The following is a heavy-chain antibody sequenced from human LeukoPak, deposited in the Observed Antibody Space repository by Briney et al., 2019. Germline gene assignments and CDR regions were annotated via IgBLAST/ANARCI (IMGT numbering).Heavy chain of an antibody. CDR3: AKGPLVVPAATFYYFDY. CDR1: GFTFSSYA. J-gene: IGHJ4*02. CDR2: ISGSGGST. V-gene: IGHV3-23*01. D-gene: IGHD2-2*01. Sequence: GGSLRLSCAASGFTFSSYAMSWVRQAPGKGLEWVSAISGSGGSTYYADSVKGWFTISRDNSKNTLYLQMNSLRAEDTAVYYCAKGPLVVPAATFYYFDYWGQGTLVTVTS.